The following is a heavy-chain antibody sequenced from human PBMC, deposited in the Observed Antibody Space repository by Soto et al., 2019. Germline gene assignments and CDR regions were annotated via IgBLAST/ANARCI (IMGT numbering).Heavy chain of an antibody. CDR1: GGSFSGYY. Sequence: QVQLQQWGAGLLKPSETLSLTCAVYGGSFSGYYWSWIRQPPGKGLEWIGEINHSGSTNYNPSLKSRVTISVDTSKNQISRKLSSVTAADTSVYYCARERGSQTGTTIDWGQGTLVTVSS. CDR3: ARERGSQTGTTID. J-gene: IGHJ4*02. D-gene: IGHD1-7*01. CDR2: INHSGST. V-gene: IGHV4-34*01.